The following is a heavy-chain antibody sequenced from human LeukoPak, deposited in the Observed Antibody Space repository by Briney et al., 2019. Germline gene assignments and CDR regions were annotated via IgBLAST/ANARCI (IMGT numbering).Heavy chain of an antibody. CDR3: ARIPGLRSDFFDY. D-gene: IGHD4-17*01. V-gene: IGHV4-34*01. Sequence: SETLSLTCAVYGGSFSGYYWSWIRQPPGKGLEWIGEINHSGSTNYNPSLKSRVTISVDTPKNQFSLKLSSVTAADTAVYYCARIPGLRSDFFDYWGQGTLVTVSS. J-gene: IGHJ4*02. CDR1: GGSFSGYY. CDR2: INHSGST.